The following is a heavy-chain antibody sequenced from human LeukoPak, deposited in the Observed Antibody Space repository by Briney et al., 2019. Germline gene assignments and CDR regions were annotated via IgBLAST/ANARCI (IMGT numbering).Heavy chain of an antibody. CDR3: TLTMIVVARSHFDY. V-gene: IGHV3-49*04. Sequence: GGSLRRSCTASGFTFGEYGMSWVRQAPGKGLGWTGFIRSKGHGGTTEYAASVKGRFTISRDDSKSIAYLQLNSLKTEDTAVYYCTLTMIVVARSHFDYWGQGTLVTVSS. CDR1: GFTFGEYG. J-gene: IGHJ4*02. CDR2: IRSKGHGGTT. D-gene: IGHD3-22*01.